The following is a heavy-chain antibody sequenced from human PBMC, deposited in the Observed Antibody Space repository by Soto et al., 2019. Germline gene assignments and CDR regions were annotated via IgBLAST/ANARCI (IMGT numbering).Heavy chain of an antibody. V-gene: IGHV5-51*01. CDR2: IHPGDSDT. J-gene: IGHJ5*02. D-gene: IGHD3-10*01. CDR3: AREGPRGANWFDP. CDR1: GYSFTNYW. Sequence: GESLKISCKGSGYSFTNYWIAWVRQMPGTGLEWMGIIHPGDSDTRYSPSFQGQVTISADKSITTAYLQWSSLKASDTAIYYCAREGPRGANWFDPWGQGTLVTVSS.